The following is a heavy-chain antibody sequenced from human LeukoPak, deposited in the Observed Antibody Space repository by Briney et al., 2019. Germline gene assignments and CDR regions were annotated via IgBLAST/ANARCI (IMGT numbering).Heavy chain of an antibody. V-gene: IGHV1-18*01. D-gene: IGHD3-22*01. CDR3: AIGYGSGYSYYYYMDV. Sequence: ASVKVSCKASGYSFTTYGINWVRQAPGQGLEWMGWISAYNGNTNYAQKFQGRVTITTDESTSTAYMELSSLRSEDTAVYYCAIGYGSGYSYYYYMDVWGKGTTVTVSS. CDR1: GYSFTTYG. CDR2: ISAYNGNT. J-gene: IGHJ6*03.